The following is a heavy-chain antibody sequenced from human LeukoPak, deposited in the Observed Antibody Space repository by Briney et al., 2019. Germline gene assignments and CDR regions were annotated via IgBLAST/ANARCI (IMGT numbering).Heavy chain of an antibody. V-gene: IGHV4-34*01. CDR2: INHSGST. J-gene: IGHJ6*04. CDR1: GGSFSGYY. D-gene: IGHD6-13*01. CDR3: AKEHRSSQGRPYGMDV. Sequence: SETLSLTCAVYGGSFSGYYWSWIRQPPGKGLEWIGEINHSGSTNYNPSLKSRVTISIDTSKNHFSLKVNSVTAADTAVYYCAKEHRSSQGRPYGMDVWGKGTTVTVSS.